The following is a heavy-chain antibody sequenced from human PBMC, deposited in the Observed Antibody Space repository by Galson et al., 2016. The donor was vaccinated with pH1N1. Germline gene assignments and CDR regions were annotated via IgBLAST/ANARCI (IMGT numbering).Heavy chain of an antibody. V-gene: IGHV4-39*01. Sequence: ETLSLTCTVSSGSISISSHYWGWIRQPPGKGLEWIGSIYYSENMHYNPSLKSRVTISIDTSKNQLFLKLISVTAADTAVYYCASPDYVDVDLKDWYFDLWGRGTMVTVSS. CDR1: SGSISISSHY. D-gene: IGHD4-17*01. J-gene: IGHJ2*01. CDR3: ASPDYVDVDLKDWYFDL. CDR2: IYYSENM.